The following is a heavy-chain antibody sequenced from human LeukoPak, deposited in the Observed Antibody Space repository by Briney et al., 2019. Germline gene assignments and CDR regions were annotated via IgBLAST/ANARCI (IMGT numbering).Heavy chain of an antibody. CDR2: ISPSGGST. D-gene: IGHD5-24*01. J-gene: IGHJ5*02. CDR1: GYTFTGYW. V-gene: IGHV1-46*01. Sequence: GAAVKVSCKAFGYTFTGYWMHWVGQPPGQGREGMGVISPSGGSTIYAQKFKGRVTLTGDMSTSTDYLELSSLRSEDTAVYYCARDNSVRDEAWWFNPWGQGTLVTVSS. CDR3: ARDNSVRDEAWWFNP.